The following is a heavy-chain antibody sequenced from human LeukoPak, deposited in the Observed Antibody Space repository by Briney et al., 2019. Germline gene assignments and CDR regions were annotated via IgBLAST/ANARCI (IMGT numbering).Heavy chain of an antibody. J-gene: IGHJ4*02. CDR2: INQDGSDK. V-gene: IGHV3-7*01. CDR1: GFSFNAYW. Sequence: PGGSLRLSCVASGFSFNAYWMSWVRQAPGKGLEWVANINQDGSDKNYVDSMEGRFTISRDNAKNSLFLQMNSLRAEDTAIYYCAKFSRDTTGVYWGQGTLVTVSS. CDR3: AKFSRDTTGVY. D-gene: IGHD1-1*01.